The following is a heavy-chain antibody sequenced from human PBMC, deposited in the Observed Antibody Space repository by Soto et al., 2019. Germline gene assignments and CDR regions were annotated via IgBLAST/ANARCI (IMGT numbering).Heavy chain of an antibody. CDR1: GGSISSSSYY. D-gene: IGHD3-10*01. CDR2: IYYSGST. Sequence: PSETLSLTCTVSGGSISSSSYYWGWIRQPPGKGLEWIGYIYYSGSTYYNPSLKSRVTISVDTSKNQFSLKLSSVTAADTAVYYCARIPRFGTKQGIRFDYWGQGTLVTVSS. CDR3: ARIPRFGTKQGIRFDY. V-gene: IGHV4-31*03. J-gene: IGHJ4*02.